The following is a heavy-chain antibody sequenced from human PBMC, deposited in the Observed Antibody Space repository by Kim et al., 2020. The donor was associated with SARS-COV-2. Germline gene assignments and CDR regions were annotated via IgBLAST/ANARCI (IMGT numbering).Heavy chain of an antibody. V-gene: IGHV3-21*01. Sequence: GGSLRLSCAASGFTFSSYSMNWVRQAPGKGLEWVSSISSSSSYIYYADSVKGRFTISRDNAKNSLYLQMNSLRAEDTAVYYCARGPIAPIPGGFGELLNGYFQHWGQGTLVTVSS. CDR3: ARGPIAPIPGGFGELLNGYFQH. CDR1: GFTFSSYS. CDR2: ISSSSSYI. J-gene: IGHJ1*01. D-gene: IGHD3-10*01.